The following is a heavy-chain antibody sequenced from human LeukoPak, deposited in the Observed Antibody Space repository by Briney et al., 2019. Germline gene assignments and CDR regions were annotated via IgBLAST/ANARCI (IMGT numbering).Heavy chain of an antibody. Sequence: KPSETLSLTCTVSGGSINSYNWSWIRQPPGKGLEWIAYIYYSGSTSYNPSLKSRVTISVDTSKNQFSLKLNSVTAADTAMYYCARLFHPALSGNYPFDYWGQGTLVTVSS. V-gene: IGHV4-59*01. D-gene: IGHD1-26*01. CDR2: IYYSGST. J-gene: IGHJ4*02. CDR1: GGSINSYN. CDR3: ARLFHPALSGNYPFDY.